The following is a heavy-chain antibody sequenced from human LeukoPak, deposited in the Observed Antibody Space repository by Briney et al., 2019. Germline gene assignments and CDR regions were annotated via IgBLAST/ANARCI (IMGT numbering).Heavy chain of an antibody. CDR3: ARDNLYYYDSGGYSGWFDP. J-gene: IGHJ5*02. D-gene: IGHD3-22*01. CDR1: GGSISSGGYY. CDR2: IYYSGST. Sequence: SETLSLTCTVSGGSISSGGYYWSWIRQHPGKGLEWIGYIYYSGSTYYNPSLKSRVTISVDTSKNQFSLKLSSVTAADTAVYYCARDNLYYYDSGGYSGWFDPWGQGTLVTVSS. V-gene: IGHV4-31*03.